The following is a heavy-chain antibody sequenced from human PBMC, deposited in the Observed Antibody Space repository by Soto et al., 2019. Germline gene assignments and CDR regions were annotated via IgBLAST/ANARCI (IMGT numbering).Heavy chain of an antibody. CDR3: EHGRYDPRAALDY. D-gene: IGHD5-12*01. V-gene: IGHV3-23*01. CDR2: ISTSDYST. Sequence: GVSLRLSCTASGFTFSSYAMTWVRQAPGKGLEWVSTISTSDYSTYYADSVKGRFTISRDNSKNTLYLQMDSLTAEDTAVYYCEHGRYDPRAALDYCGQGTIVTVSS. J-gene: IGHJ4*02. CDR1: GFTFSSYA.